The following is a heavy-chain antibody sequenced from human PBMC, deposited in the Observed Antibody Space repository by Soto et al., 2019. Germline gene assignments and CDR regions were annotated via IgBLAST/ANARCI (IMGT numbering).Heavy chain of an antibody. CDR2: IYYSGST. D-gene: IGHD3-10*01. CDR1: GGSNSSSSYC. CDR3: ARMVRGVQFYYYYMDV. V-gene: IGHV4-39*01. J-gene: IGHJ6*03. Sequence: QLQLQESGPGLVKPSETLSLTCSVAGGSNSSSSYCWGWIRQPPGKGLEWIGSIYYSGSTYYNPSLKSRVTISVDTSKNQFSLKLSSVTAADTAVYYCARMVRGVQFYYYYMDVWGKGTTVTVSS.